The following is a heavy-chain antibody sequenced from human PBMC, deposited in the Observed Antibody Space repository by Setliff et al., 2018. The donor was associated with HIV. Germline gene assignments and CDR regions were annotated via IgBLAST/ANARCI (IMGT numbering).Heavy chain of an antibody. J-gene: IGHJ5*01. CDR2: INQSGNT. CDR3: ARTREYRFGFGLGQFDP. Sequence: SETLSLTCAVYGGSLSGYYWSWVRQSPGRGLEWIGEINQSGNTNFNPSLKSRLIISVDTSKSQFSLRLTSVTAADSAVYYCARTREYRFGFGLGQFDPWGQGTLVTVSS. CDR1: GGSLSGYY. V-gene: IGHV4-34*01. D-gene: IGHD3-16*01.